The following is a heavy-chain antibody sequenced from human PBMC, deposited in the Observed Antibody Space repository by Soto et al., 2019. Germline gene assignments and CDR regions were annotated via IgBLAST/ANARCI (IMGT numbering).Heavy chain of an antibody. D-gene: IGHD1-26*01. Sequence: SETLSLTCAVSGDSISRSYWWSWVRQLPGKGLEWIGEIYHSGSTIYNPSLQSRVTLSVDKSKNEFSLKMSSVTAADSAVYYCARQSGGYYYYGMDVWGQGTTVTVSS. V-gene: IGHV4-4*02. CDR1: GDSISRSYW. J-gene: IGHJ6*02. CDR3: ARQSGGYYYYGMDV. CDR2: IYHSGST.